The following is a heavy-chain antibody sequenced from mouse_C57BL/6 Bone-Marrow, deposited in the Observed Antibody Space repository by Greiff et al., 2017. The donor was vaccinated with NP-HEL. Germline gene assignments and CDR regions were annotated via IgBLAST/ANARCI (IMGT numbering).Heavy chain of an antibody. Sequence: EVQVVESGGDLVKPGGSLKLSCAASGFTFSSYGMSWVRQTPDKRLEWVATISSGGSYTYYPDSVKGRFTLSRDKAKNTLYLQMSSLKSEDTAMYYCARHPLRRGGSFDDWGQGTTLTVSS. D-gene: IGHD1-2*01. CDR1: GFTFSSYG. V-gene: IGHV5-6*01. CDR2: ISSGGSYT. J-gene: IGHJ2*01. CDR3: ARHPLRRGGSFDD.